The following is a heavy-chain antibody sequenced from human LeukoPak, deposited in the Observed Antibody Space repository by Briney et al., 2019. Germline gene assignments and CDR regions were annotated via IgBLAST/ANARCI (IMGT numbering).Heavy chain of an antibody. CDR3: ARDLDYDSRGDYPDY. CDR1: GYTFTGYY. Sequence: APVNPSCKASGYTFTGYYMHWVRQAPGQGLEWMGWIYPNSGGTNYAQKFQGRVTMTRDTSISTTYMELSRLRSDDTAVYYCARDLDYDSRGDYPDYWGQGT. J-gene: IGHJ4*02. D-gene: IGHD3-22*01. CDR2: IYPNSGGT. V-gene: IGHV1-2*02.